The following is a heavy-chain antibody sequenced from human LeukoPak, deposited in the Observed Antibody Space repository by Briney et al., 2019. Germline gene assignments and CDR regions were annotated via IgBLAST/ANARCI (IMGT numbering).Heavy chain of an antibody. Sequence: SETLSLTCTVSVGSISSSSYYWGWIRQPPGKGLEWIGSIYYSGSTYYNPSLKSRVTISVDTSKNQFSLKLSSVTAADTAVYYCATSPARCSGGSCYYYYYGMDVWGQGTTVTVSS. J-gene: IGHJ6*02. CDR1: VGSISSSSYY. D-gene: IGHD2-15*01. V-gene: IGHV4-39*01. CDR3: ATSPARCSGGSCYYYYYGMDV. CDR2: IYYSGST.